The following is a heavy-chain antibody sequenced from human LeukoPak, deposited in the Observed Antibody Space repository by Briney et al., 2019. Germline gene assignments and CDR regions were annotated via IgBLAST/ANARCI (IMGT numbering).Heavy chain of an antibody. V-gene: IGHV1-8*03. D-gene: IGHD6-13*01. J-gene: IGHJ5*02. CDR1: GYTFTSYY. CDR3: ARVLAADDGLYNWFDP. CDR2: MNPNSGNT. Sequence: ASVKVSCKASGYTFTSYYMHWVRQATGQGLEWMGWMNPNSGNTGYAQKFQGRVTITRNTSISTAYMELSSLRSEDTAVYYCARVLAADDGLYNWFDPWGQGTLVTVSS.